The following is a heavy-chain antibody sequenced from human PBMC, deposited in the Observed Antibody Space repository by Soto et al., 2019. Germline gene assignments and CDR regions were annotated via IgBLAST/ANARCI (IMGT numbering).Heavy chain of an antibody. CDR3: ARSAGMVRGVITHHNRLAP. Sequence: SETLSLTCTVSGGSISSYYWSWIRQPPGKGLEWIGYIYYSGSTNYNPSLKSRVTISVDTSKNQFSLKLSSVTAADTAVYYCARSAGMVRGVITHHNRLAPWGQGTLVTVSS. J-gene: IGHJ5*02. D-gene: IGHD3-10*01. CDR2: IYYSGST. CDR1: GGSISSYY. V-gene: IGHV4-59*01.